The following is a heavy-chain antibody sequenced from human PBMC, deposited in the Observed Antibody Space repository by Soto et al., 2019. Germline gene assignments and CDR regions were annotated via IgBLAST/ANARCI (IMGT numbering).Heavy chain of an antibody. CDR2: INPILRMS. Sequence: QVQLVQSGAEVKKPGSSVKVSCKASGDTFSFYSINWVRQAPGLGLEWMGRINPILRMSNYAQRFQGRVTVTTNKSTSTAYMELDSLRSEDTAMYYCASSYGSGYRAFDYWGQGALVTVSS. V-gene: IGHV1-69*02. D-gene: IGHD3-10*01. CDR1: GDTFSFYS. J-gene: IGHJ4*02. CDR3: ASSYGSGYRAFDY.